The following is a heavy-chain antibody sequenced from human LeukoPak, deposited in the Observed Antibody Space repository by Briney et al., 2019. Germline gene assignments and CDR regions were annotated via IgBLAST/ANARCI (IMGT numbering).Heavy chain of an antibody. D-gene: IGHD5-18*01. Sequence: SGTLSLTCAVSGGSISSGHWWSWVRQPPGKGLEWIGEIYHSGSTNYNPSLKSRVTISVDTSKNQFSLKLSSVTAADTAVYYCASLDTAMVVDAFDIWGQGTMVTVSS. CDR1: GGSISSGHW. J-gene: IGHJ3*02. V-gene: IGHV4-4*02. CDR3: ASLDTAMVVDAFDI. CDR2: IYHSGST.